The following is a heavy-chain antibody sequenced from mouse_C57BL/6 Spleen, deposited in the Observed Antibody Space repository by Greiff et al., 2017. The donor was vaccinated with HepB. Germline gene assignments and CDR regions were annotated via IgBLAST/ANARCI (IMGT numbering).Heavy chain of an antibody. Sequence: EVQRVESGGDLVKPGGSVKLSCAASGFTFSSYGMPWVRQTPDKGLEWVATMSSGGSDTNYPERVKGRFTIARANAKNTLYLHMSSLKSEDTAMYYCARHIYGSSTYYYGMDYWGQGTSVTVSS. CDR1: GFTFSSYG. CDR2: MSSGGSDT. D-gene: IGHD1-1*01. CDR3: ARHIYGSSTYYYGMDY. V-gene: IGHV5-6*01. J-gene: IGHJ4*01.